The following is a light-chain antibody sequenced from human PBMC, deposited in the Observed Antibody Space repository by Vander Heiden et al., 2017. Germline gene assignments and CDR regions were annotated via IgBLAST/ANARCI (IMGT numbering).Light chain of an antibody. J-gene: IGLJ2*01. CDR1: SSNIGSNA. Sequence: QSVLTQPPSTSGTPGQRVTISFSGSSSNIGSNAVNWYQQLPGAAPRLLIYNNDQRPSGVLDRFSGSKSGTSASLSVSGLRSEDEADYYCAAWDDSLTGLVFGGGTKLTVL. V-gene: IGLV1-44*01. CDR3: AAWDDSLTGLV. CDR2: NND.